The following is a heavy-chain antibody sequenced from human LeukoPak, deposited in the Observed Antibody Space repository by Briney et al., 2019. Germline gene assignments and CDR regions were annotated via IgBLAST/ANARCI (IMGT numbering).Heavy chain of an antibody. CDR3: ARPPYGDYFDY. CDR1: GGSITGHY. D-gene: IGHD3-10*01. CDR2: IYTNEYT. Sequence: SETLSLTCTVSGGSITGHYWSWIRQPAGKGLEWIGRIYTNEYTNYNPSLKNRVTMSVDTSKNQFSLRLSSVTAADTAVYYCARPPYGDYFDYWGQGTLVTVSS. J-gene: IGHJ4*02. V-gene: IGHV4-4*07.